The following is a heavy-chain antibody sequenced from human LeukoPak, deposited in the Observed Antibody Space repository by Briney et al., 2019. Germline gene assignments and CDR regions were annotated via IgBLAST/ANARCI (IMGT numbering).Heavy chain of an antibody. Sequence: ASVKVSCKASGGTFSSSAMSWVRQAPGKGLEWVSSISGSGSGGSTYYADSVKGRFTISRDNSKNTLYLQMNSLRAEDTAVYYCAKSGYNRFDYWGQGTLVTVSS. D-gene: IGHD5-24*01. V-gene: IGHV3-23*01. CDR3: AKSGYNRFDY. J-gene: IGHJ4*02. CDR2: ISGSGSGGST. CDR1: GGTFSSSA.